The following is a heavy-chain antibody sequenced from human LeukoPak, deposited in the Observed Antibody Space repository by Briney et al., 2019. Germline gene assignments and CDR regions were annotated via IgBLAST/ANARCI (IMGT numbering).Heavy chain of an antibody. D-gene: IGHD3-10*01. V-gene: IGHV3-23*01. CDR1: GFTFSSYA. J-gene: IGHJ5*02. CDR2: ISGSGGST. CDR3: AKAPYGSGSNNWFDP. Sequence: GGSLKLSCAASGFTFSSYAMSWVRQAPGKGLEWVSAISGSGGSTYYADSVKGRFTISRDNSKNTLYLQMNSLRAEDTAVYYCAKAPYGSGSNNWFDPWGQGTLVTVSS.